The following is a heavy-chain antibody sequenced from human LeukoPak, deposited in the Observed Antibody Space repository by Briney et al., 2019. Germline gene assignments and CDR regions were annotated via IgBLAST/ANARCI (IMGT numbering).Heavy chain of an antibody. CDR2: INPNSGGT. J-gene: IGHJ3*02. D-gene: IGHD1-26*01. CDR1: GYTFTGYY. V-gene: IGHV1-2*02. Sequence: ASVKVSCKASGYTFTGYYMHWVRQAPGQGLEWMGWINPNSGGTNYAQKFQGRVTMTRDTSISTAYMELSSLRSEDTAVYYCASIRSMSGSYHGPISAFDIWGQGTMVTVSS. CDR3: ASIRSMSGSYHGPISAFDI.